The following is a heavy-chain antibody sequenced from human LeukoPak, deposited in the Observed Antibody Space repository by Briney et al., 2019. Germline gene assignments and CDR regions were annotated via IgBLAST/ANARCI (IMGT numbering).Heavy chain of an antibody. CDR1: GYSFTSHL. CDR2: IYPDDSDT. V-gene: IGHV5-51*01. Sequence: GESLKISCKGSGYSFTSHLSAWVRQVPGKGLGWMGIIYPDDSDTRYHSSFQGQVTISADKSLSAAYLEWSSLRASDTAVYYCARRSSIAPRLFDYWGQGTLVTVSS. CDR3: ARRSSIAPRLFDY. J-gene: IGHJ4*02. D-gene: IGHD6-6*01.